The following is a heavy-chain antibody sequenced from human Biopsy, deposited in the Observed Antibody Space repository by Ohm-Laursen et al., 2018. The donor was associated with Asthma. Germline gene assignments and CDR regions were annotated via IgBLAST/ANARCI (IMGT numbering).Heavy chain of an antibody. Sequence: SLRLSCSASGFTFRSYAMHWVRQAPGKGLEWVAVGGSYYDGGLKYYADSVNGRFTVSRDDSKNTLYLQMNSLRPDDAAVYYCARDVMEWYLPAFDFWGQGTLVTVSS. V-gene: IGHV3-30-3*01. CDR1: GFTFRSYA. CDR3: ARDVMEWYLPAFDF. D-gene: IGHD3-3*01. J-gene: IGHJ4*02. CDR2: GGSYYDGGLK.